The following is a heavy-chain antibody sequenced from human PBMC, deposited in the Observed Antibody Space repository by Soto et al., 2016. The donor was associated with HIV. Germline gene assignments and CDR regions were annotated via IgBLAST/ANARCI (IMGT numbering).Heavy chain of an antibody. V-gene: IGHV3-30*04. CDR1: GFIFSNYA. D-gene: IGHD3-16*01. J-gene: IGHJ1*01. CDR3: ARDRWGWLDEYFXH. Sequence: VQLVESGGGVVQPGRSLRLSCAASGFIFSNYAIHWVRQAPGKGLEWVAVISYDGSHKYFADSVKGRFTISRDNSKNMVYLQMNSLRVEDTAVYYCARDRWGWLDEYFXHVGPRATLVTVSS. CDR2: ISYDGSHK.